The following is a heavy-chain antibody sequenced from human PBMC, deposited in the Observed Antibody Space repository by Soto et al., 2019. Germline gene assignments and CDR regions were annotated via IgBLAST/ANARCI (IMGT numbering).Heavy chain of an antibody. CDR3: ARETVLGTDNWFDP. CDR1: GGSLTTYY. D-gene: IGHD6-19*01. J-gene: IGHJ5*02. Sequence: SDPLSLECTVSGGSLTTYYWNWIRQPAGKRLEWIGRLYTSGNTKYNPSLKSRLTMSLDTSKRQFSLKLSSVTAADTAIYYCARETVLGTDNWFDPWGQGILVTVSS. V-gene: IGHV4-4*07. CDR2: LYTSGNT.